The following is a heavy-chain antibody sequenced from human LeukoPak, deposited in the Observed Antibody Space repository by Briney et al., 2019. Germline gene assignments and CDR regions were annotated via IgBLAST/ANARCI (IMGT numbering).Heavy chain of an antibody. Sequence: DPSETLSLTCAVYGGSFSGYYWSWIRQPPGKGLEWIGEINHSGSTNYNPSLKSRVTISVDTSKNQFSLKLSSVTAADTAVYYCARVASPKIIAARRNYYYYMDVWGKGTTVTVSS. D-gene: IGHD6-6*01. J-gene: IGHJ6*03. CDR2: INHSGST. V-gene: IGHV4-34*01. CDR1: GGSFSGYY. CDR3: ARVASPKIIAARRNYYYYMDV.